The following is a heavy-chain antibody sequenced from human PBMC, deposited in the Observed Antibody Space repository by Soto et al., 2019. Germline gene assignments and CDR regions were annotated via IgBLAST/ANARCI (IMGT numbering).Heavy chain of an antibody. J-gene: IGHJ6*02. V-gene: IGHV1-46*01. D-gene: IGHD2-15*01. Sequence: GAPVKVSCEASGYTLTSYYMHWVRQAPGQRPERMGIINPSGGSTSYAQKFQGRVTMTRDTSTSTVYMELSSLRSEDTAVYYCARDLLQIEHCGGSCYRPYYYYGMDVWGQGTTVTVSS. CDR3: ARDLLQIEHCGGSCYRPYYYYGMDV. CDR1: GYTLTSYY. CDR2: INPSGGST.